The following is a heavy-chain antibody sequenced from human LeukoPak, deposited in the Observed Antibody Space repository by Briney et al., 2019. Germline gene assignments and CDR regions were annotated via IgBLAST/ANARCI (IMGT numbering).Heavy chain of an antibody. CDR3: AREAGVSYGLYYYYYGMDV. CDR2: IYHSGST. Sequence: PSETLSLTCAVSGYSISSGYYWGWIRRPPGKGLEWIGSIYHSGSTYYNPSLKSRVTISVDTSKNQFSLKLSSVTAADTAVYYCAREAGVSYGLYYYYYGMDVWGKGTTVTVSS. D-gene: IGHD5-18*01. CDR1: GYSISSGYY. J-gene: IGHJ6*04. V-gene: IGHV4-38-2*02.